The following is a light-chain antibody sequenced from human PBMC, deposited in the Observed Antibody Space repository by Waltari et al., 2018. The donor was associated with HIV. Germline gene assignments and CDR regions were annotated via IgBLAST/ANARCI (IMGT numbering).Light chain of an antibody. J-gene: IGLJ2*01. Sequence: QSALTQPPSASGSPGQSVTISCTGTSSDVGGYNYVSWSQQLQGSAPKLMIYDVPKRPSRVPDRSSGSKSGNTASLTVSGLQAEDEADYFCSSYSGSNTLVFGGGTKLTVL. V-gene: IGLV2-8*01. CDR3: SSYSGSNTLV. CDR2: DVP. CDR1: SSDVGGYNY.